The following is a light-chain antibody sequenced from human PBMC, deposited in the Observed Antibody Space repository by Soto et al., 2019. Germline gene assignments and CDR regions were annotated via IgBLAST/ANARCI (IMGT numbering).Light chain of an antibody. CDR2: GNG. Sequence: QSVLTQPPSVSGAPGQRVTISCTGSSSNIGAGYDVHWYQQLPGTAPKLLIYGNGNWPSGVPDRFSGSKSGTSVSLAITGLQAEDEADYYRQAYDSSLSGYVFGTGTKLTVL. V-gene: IGLV1-40*01. CDR3: QAYDSSLSGYV. J-gene: IGLJ1*01. CDR1: SSNIGAGYD.